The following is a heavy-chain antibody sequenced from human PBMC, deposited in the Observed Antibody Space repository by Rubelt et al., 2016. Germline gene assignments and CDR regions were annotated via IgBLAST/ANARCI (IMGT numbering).Heavy chain of an antibody. V-gene: IGHV3-23*01. CDR1: GFTFSSYA. J-gene: IGHJ6*02. CDR3: AKDSSGGMWATGHYYYYGMDV. CDR2: ISGSGGST. Sequence: PGGSLRLSCAASGFTFSSYAMSWVRQAPGKGLEWVSAISGSGGSTYYADSVKGRFTISRYNSKNTLYLQMNSLRAEDTAVYYCAKDSSGGMWATGHYYYYGMDVWGQGTTVTVSS. D-gene: IGHD3-10*01.